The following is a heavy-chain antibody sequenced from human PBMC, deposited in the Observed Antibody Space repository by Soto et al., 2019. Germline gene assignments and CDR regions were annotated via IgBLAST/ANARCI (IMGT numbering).Heavy chain of an antibody. CDR3: ASLSGWSSFFDY. Sequence: EVQLVESGGGLVQPGGSLRLSCAASGFTVSSNYMSWVRQAPGKGLEWVSVIYSGGSTYYADSVKGRFTISRDNSKNTLYLQMNSLRAEDTAVYYGASLSGWSSFFDYWGQGTLVTVSS. V-gene: IGHV3-66*01. D-gene: IGHD6-19*01. CDR1: GFTVSSNY. J-gene: IGHJ4*02. CDR2: IYSGGST.